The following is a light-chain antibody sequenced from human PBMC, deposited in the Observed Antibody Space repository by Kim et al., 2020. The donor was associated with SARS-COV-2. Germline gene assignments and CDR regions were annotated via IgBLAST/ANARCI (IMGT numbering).Light chain of an antibody. CDR3: QQYGASRWT. V-gene: IGKV3-20*01. J-gene: IGKJ1*01. CDR2: GAS. Sequence: SPGERATLSCRARQSVNSRYLAWYQQKPGRAPSLLIYGASNRATGVPDRFSGSGSGTDFILTITRLQPEDFAVYYCQQYGASRWTFGQGTKVDIK. CDR1: QSVNSRY.